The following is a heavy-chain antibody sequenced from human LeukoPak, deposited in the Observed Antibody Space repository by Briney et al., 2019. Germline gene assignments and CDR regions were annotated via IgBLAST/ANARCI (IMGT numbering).Heavy chain of an antibody. CDR1: GFTFSSYA. D-gene: IGHD2-2*01. J-gene: IGHJ4*02. CDR3: AKDRPPAARPYDFDC. Sequence: GGSLRLSCAASGFTFSSYAMNWVRQAPGKGLEWVSGISGSGGSTYYAGSVKGRFTISRDNSKNTLYLQMNSLRAEDTAVYYCAKDRPPAARPYDFDCWGQGTLVTVSS. CDR2: ISGSGGST. V-gene: IGHV3-23*01.